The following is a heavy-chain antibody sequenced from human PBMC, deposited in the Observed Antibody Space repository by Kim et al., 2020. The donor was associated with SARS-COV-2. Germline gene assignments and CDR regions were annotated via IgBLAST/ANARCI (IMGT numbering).Heavy chain of an antibody. CDR3: TTDPAMITMVRGVILYSGMDV. CDR1: GFTFSNAW. D-gene: IGHD3-10*01. CDR2: IKSKTDGGTT. V-gene: IGHV3-15*01. J-gene: IGHJ6*02. Sequence: GGSLRLSCAASGFTFSNAWMSWVRQAPGKGLEWVGRIKSKTDGGTTDYAAPGKGRFTISRDDSKNTLYLQMNSLKTEDTAVYYCTTDPAMITMVRGVILYSGMDVWGQGTTVTVSS.